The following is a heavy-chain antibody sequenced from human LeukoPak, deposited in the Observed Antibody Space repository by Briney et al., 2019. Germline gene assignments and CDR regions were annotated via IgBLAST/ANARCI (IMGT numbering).Heavy chain of an antibody. Sequence: IPSETLSLTCTVSSGSFSSYYWNWIRQPAGKGLEWIGRIYITGSTNYNPSLKSRVIMSVDTSKNRFSLRLSSVTAADTAVYYCARGRGYYQDYWGQGTLVTVSS. D-gene: IGHD3-22*01. CDR3: ARGRGYYQDY. CDR2: IYITGST. J-gene: IGHJ4*02. V-gene: IGHV4-4*07. CDR1: SGSFSSYY.